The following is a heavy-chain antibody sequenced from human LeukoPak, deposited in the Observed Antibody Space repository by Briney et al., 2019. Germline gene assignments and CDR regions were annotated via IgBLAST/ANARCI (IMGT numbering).Heavy chain of an antibody. Sequence: ASVKVSCKASGYSFTSYDINWVRQATGQGREWMGWMNPNSGNTGYAQKFQGRVTMTRNTSISTAYMELSSLRSEDTAVYYCARGRIRSSGYYFHYWGQGTLVTVSS. CDR3: ARGRIRSSGYYFHY. CDR1: GYSFTSYD. J-gene: IGHJ4*02. V-gene: IGHV1-8*01. CDR2: MNPNSGNT. D-gene: IGHD3-22*01.